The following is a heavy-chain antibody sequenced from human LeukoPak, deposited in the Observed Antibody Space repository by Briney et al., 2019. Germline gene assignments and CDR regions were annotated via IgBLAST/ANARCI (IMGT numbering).Heavy chain of an antibody. CDR2: IYHSGST. J-gene: IGHJ2*01. Sequence: SQTLSLTCTVSGGSISSGGYYWSWIRQPPGKGLEWIGYIYHSGSTYYNPSLKSRVTISVDRSKNQFSLKLSSVTAADTAVYYCARVEGGVSVATYYWYFDLWGRGTLVIVSS. CDR1: GGSISSGGYY. D-gene: IGHD2-2*01. CDR3: ARVEGGVSVATYYWYFDL. V-gene: IGHV4-30-2*01.